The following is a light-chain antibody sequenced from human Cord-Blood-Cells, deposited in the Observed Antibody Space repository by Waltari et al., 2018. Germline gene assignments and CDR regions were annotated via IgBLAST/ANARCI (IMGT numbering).Light chain of an antibody. V-gene: IGKV1-8*01. J-gene: IGKJ1*01. CDR2: AAS. CDR1: QGISSY. CDR3: QQYYSYPRT. Sequence: AIRMTQSPSSFSASTGDRVTITCRASQGISSYLAWYQQKPGKAPKLLIYAASTLQSGVPARFSGSGSVTDFTLTIICLQSEDFATYYCQQYYSYPRTFGQGTKVEIK.